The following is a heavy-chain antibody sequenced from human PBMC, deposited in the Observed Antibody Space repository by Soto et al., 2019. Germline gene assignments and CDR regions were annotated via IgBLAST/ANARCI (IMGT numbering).Heavy chain of an antibody. CDR3: ARTLGSSGFDY. Sequence: QVQLVQSGPEVKKPGASVKVSCKASGYSFTPCGIAWVRQAPGQGLEWMGWISTHNGNTKYEQKVQDRVTMTTDTSTTTAHMELRSLRSDDTAMYYCARTLGSSGFDYWGQGTLVAVSS. J-gene: IGHJ4*02. CDR2: ISTHNGNT. CDR1: GYSFTPCG. D-gene: IGHD3-10*01. V-gene: IGHV1-18*01.